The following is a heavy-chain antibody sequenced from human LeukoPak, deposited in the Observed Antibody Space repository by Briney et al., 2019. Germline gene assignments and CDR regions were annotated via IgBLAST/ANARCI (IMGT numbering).Heavy chain of an antibody. Sequence: GGSLRLSCAASGFMFSSYWMSWVRQAPGKGLEWVANIKHDGSDKYHVDSVTGRFTISRDNAKNSLSLQKNSLRAEDTAVYYCARDLYYYGSGSYLDYWGQGTLVTVSS. V-gene: IGHV3-7*03. J-gene: IGHJ4*02. CDR2: IKHDGSDK. CDR1: GFMFSSYW. D-gene: IGHD3-10*01. CDR3: ARDLYYYGSGSYLDY.